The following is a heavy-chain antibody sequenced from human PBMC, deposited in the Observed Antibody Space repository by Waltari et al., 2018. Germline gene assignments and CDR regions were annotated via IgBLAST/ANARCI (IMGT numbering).Heavy chain of an antibody. V-gene: IGHV3-43*01. Sequence: EVQLVESGGVVVQPGGSLRLSCAASGFTFDDYTMHWVRQPPGKGLEWVSLISWDGGSTYYADSVKGRFTIARDNSKNSLYLQMNSLRTEDTALYYCAKDMVRGDLYYYGMDVWGQGTTVTVSS. CDR3: AKDMVRGDLYYYGMDV. D-gene: IGHD3-10*01. CDR1: GFTFDDYT. J-gene: IGHJ6*02. CDR2: ISWDGGST.